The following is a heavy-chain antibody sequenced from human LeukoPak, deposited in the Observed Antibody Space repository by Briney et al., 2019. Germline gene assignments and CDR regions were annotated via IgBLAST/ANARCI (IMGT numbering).Heavy chain of an antibody. D-gene: IGHD6-13*01. CDR3: ARGSLSSSWDEEYFDY. Sequence: SVKVSCKASGGTFSSYAISWVRQAPGQGLEWMGGIIPIFGTANYAQKFRGGVTITADESTSTAYMELSSLRSEDTAVYYCARGSLSSSWDEEYFDYWGQGTLVTVSS. CDR1: GGTFSSYA. V-gene: IGHV1-69*13. CDR2: IIPIFGTA. J-gene: IGHJ4*02.